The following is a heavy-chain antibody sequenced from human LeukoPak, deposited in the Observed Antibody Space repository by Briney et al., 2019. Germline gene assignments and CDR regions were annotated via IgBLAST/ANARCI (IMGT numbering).Heavy chain of an antibody. CDR2: IGGSSVYT. CDR3: ASFHGADSSGWLYFDY. D-gene: IGHD6-19*01. Sequence: GGSLRLSCAASGFTFRSNAMSWVREAPGRGLEWVSGIGGSSVYTYYADSVKGRFSISRDNSKNTLYLQMNSLRAEDTAVYYCASFHGADSSGWLYFDYWGRGTLVTVSS. CDR1: GFTFRSNA. V-gene: IGHV3-23*01. J-gene: IGHJ4*02.